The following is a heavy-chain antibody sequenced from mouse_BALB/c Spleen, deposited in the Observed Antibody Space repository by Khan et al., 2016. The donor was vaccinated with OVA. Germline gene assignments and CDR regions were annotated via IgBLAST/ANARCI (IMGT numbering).Heavy chain of an antibody. J-gene: IGHJ3*01. V-gene: IGHV2-2*02. CDR3: ARNYDYDEGLDY. CDR1: GFSLTSYG. CDR2: IWSGGST. Sequence: VQLVESGPGLVPPSQSLSITCTVSGFSLTSYGIHWVRQSPGKGLEWLGVIWSGGSTDYDAAFISRLSISKDNSKSQVFFKMNSLQGNDTAIYYCARNYDYDEGLDYWGQGTLVTVSA. D-gene: IGHD2-4*01.